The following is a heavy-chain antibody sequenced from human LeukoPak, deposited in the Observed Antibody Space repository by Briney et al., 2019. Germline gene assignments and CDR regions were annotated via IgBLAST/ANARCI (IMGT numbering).Heavy chain of an antibody. J-gene: IGHJ5*02. CDR3: ARGPRIAAAGTGLRWFDP. D-gene: IGHD6-13*01. CDR1: GGTFSSYA. CDR2: IIPIFGTA. Sequence: SVKVSCKASGGTFSSYAISWVRQAPGQGLEWMGGIIPIFGTANYAQKFQGRVTITADESTSTAYMELSSLRSEDTAVYYCARGPRIAAAGTGLRWFDPWGQGTLVTVSS. V-gene: IGHV1-69*13.